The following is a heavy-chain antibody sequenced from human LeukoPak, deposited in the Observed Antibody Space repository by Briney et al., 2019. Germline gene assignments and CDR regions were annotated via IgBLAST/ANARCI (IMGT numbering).Heavy chain of an antibody. Sequence: GGSLRLSCAASGFTFSNAWMSWVRQAPGKGLEWVGRIKSKTDGGTTDYAAPVKGRFTISRDDSKNTLYLQMNSLKTEDTAVYYCTREAVTANGYFDYWGQGTLVTVSS. J-gene: IGHJ4*02. CDR1: GFTFSNAW. V-gene: IGHV3-15*01. CDR2: IKSKTDGGTT. CDR3: TREAVTANGYFDY. D-gene: IGHD2-21*02.